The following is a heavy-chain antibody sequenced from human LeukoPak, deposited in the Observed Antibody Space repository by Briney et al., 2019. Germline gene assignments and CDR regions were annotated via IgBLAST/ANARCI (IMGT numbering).Heavy chain of an antibody. CDR3: ARGGTSGSYYNY. Sequence: GGSLRLSCVASGFTFSTYWMTWVRQAPGKGLEWVANIKPDGSERYYMDSVKGRFTISRDNAKNSLYLQMNSLSVEDTAVYYCARGGTSGSYYNYWGQGTLVTVSS. V-gene: IGHV3-7*04. CDR1: GFTFSTYW. CDR2: IKPDGSER. D-gene: IGHD1-26*01. J-gene: IGHJ4*02.